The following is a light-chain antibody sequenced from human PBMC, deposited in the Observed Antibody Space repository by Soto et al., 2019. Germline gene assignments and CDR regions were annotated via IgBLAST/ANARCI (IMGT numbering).Light chain of an antibody. V-gene: IGKV1-5*01. CDR3: KKYNSYLWT. CDR2: DAS. CDR1: QTISSR. Sequence: DIQMTQSPSTLSASVGDRVTITCRASQTISSRLAWYQQKPGKAPKLLIYDASSLESGVQSRFSGSGSGTEFTLTIRSLQPDDFATYYCKKYNSYLWTFGQGTKVDI. J-gene: IGKJ1*01.